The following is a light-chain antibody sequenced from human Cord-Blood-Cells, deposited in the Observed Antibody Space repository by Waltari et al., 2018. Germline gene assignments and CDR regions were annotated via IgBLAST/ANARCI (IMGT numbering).Light chain of an antibody. V-gene: IGLV3-19*01. CDR2: GKN. CDR3: NSRDSSGNHWV. J-gene: IGLJ3*02. Sequence: SSELTQDPAVSVALGQTVRITCQGDSLRSYYASWYQQKPGQAPVLVIYGKNNRPSGIPDRFSGSSSGITASLTITGAQAEDEADYYCNSRDSSGNHWVFGGGTKLTVL. CDR1: SLRSYY.